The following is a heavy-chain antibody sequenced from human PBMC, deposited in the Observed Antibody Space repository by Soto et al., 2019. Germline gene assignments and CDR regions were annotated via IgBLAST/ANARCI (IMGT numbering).Heavy chain of an antibody. CDR2: IIPISNTA. V-gene: IGHV1-69*01. Sequence: QVQLVQSGAEVKKPGSSVTVSCKASGGTFSNSAISWVRQAPGQGLEWMGGIIPISNTANYAQKFQGRVTITADESTSTAYMELRSLRSGDTAVYYCARGDSSGYYEYYFDSWGQGTLVTVSA. D-gene: IGHD3-22*01. CDR1: GGTFSNSA. J-gene: IGHJ4*02. CDR3: ARGDSSGYYEYYFDS.